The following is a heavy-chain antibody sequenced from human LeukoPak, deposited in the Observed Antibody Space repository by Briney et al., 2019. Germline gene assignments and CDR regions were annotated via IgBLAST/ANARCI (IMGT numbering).Heavy chain of an antibody. D-gene: IGHD3-16*01. CDR3: ARAFVGEFDY. V-gene: IGHV4-34*01. CDR2: INHSGST. J-gene: IGHJ4*02. Sequence: SETLSLTCAVYGGSFSGYYWSWIRQPPGKGLEWIGEINHSGSTNYSPSLKSRVTISVDTSKNQFSLKLSSVTAADTAVYYCARAFVGEFDYWGQGTLVTVSS. CDR1: GGSFSGYY.